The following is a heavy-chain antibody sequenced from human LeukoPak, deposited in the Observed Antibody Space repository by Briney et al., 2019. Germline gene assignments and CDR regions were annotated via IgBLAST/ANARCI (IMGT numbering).Heavy chain of an antibody. J-gene: IGHJ3*02. CDR2: IYPGDSYT. CDR3: ARRSGSDALDI. CDR1: GYSFTSYW. Sequence: GESLKISCKGSGYSFTSYWIAWVRQRPGKGLEWMGIIYPGDSYTTYSPSFQGQVTISADKSISTAYLQWRSLKASDTAMYYCARRSGSDALDIWGQGTMVTVSS. V-gene: IGHV5-51*01. D-gene: IGHD3-10*01.